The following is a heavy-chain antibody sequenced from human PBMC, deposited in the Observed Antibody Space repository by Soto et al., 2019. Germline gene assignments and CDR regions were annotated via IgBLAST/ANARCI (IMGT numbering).Heavy chain of an antibody. V-gene: IGHV4-61*01. CDR2: IYYSGST. D-gene: IGHD3-22*01. CDR1: GDSISSSYY. J-gene: IGHJ4*02. CDR3: ARGVAIRAYDSSGYIFDY. Sequence: PSETLSLTCAVSGDSISSSYYWSWIRQPPGKGLEWIGYIYYSGSTNYNPSLKSRVTISVDTSKNQFSLKLSSVTAADTAVYYCARGVAIRAYDSSGYIFDYWGQGTLVTVSS.